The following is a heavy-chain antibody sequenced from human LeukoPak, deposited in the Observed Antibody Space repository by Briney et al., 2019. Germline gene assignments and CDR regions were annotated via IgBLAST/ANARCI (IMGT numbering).Heavy chain of an antibody. J-gene: IGHJ1*01. CDR3: ARDLKYSSSSGSRYFQH. CDR1: GFTFSSYS. V-gene: IGHV3-21*01. Sequence: GGSLRLSCAASGFTFSSYSMNWVRQAPGKGLEWVSSISSSSSYIYYADSVKGRFTISRDNAKNSLYLQINSLRAEDTAVYYCARDLKYSSSSGSRYFQHWGQGTLVTVSS. CDR2: ISSSSSYI. D-gene: IGHD6-6*01.